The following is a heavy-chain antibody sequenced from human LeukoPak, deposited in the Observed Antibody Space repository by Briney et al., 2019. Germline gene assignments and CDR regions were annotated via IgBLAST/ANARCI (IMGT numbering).Heavy chain of an antibody. Sequence: SETLSLTCAVYGGSFSGYYWSWIRQSPEKGLEWIGEMNPIGSTNYNPSLKSRVTISVDTSKNQFSLELSSVTAADTAVYYCARRRQDVTMIVVVMTAVSYYLDVWGKGTTVTVS. CDR2: MNPIGST. D-gene: IGHD3-22*01. J-gene: IGHJ6*03. CDR3: ARRRQDVTMIVVVMTAVSYYLDV. CDR1: GGSFSGYY. V-gene: IGHV4-34*01.